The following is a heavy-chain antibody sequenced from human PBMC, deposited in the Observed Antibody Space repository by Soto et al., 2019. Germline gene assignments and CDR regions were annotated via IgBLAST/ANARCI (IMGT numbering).Heavy chain of an antibody. CDR2: IGGSGGTT. CDR1: GFTFSDYA. CDR3: VRDYPVNQLDKPSFIDY. D-gene: IGHD3-16*02. V-gene: IGHV3-23*01. Sequence: HPGGSLRLSCAASGFTFSDYAMTWVRQAPGEGLYWVSTIGGSGGTTFYADSVKGRVTISRDNSRNTMFLQVNSLRVEDTAIYYCVRDYPVNQLDKPSFIDYWGRGTLVTVSS. J-gene: IGHJ4*02.